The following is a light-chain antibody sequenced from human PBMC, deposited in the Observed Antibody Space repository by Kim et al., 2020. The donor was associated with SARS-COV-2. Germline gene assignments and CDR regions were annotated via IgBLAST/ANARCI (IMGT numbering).Light chain of an antibody. CDR1: QNLDRY. CDR3: QQYFDFPYT. J-gene: IGKJ2*01. Sequence: SASPGDKVTITCRLPQNLDRYLAWFQQRPRKAPQLLIYAAYTLHTGAPSMFSGSGSGTDFTLTINPLQSEDSATYFCQQYFDFPYTFDQGTELEI. CDR2: AAY. V-gene: IGKV1D-8*02.